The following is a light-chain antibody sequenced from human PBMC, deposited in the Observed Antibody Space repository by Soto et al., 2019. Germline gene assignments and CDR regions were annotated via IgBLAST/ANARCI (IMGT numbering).Light chain of an antibody. J-gene: IGKJ4*01. CDR1: QSXXDSDDGNTY. CDR2: TVS. Sequence: DIVMTHTPLSLTVTPGEPASISFRSSQSXXDSDDGNTYLDWYLQKPGQSPQLLIYTVSYRASGVPDRFSGSGSGTDFTLKISRVEAEDFGVYYCIQTLQTPLTFGGGTKVDIK. CDR3: IQTLQTPLT. V-gene: IGKV2-40*01.